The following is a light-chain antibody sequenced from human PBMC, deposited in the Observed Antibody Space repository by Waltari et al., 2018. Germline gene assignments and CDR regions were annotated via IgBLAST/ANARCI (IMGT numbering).Light chain of an antibody. CDR1: QSVSKNY. CDR3: QEYGSSRT. CDR2: GAS. Sequence: EIVLTQSPGTLSLSQGERATLSCRASQSVSKNYLAWFQQKPGQAPRLLIYGASTRATGIPDRFSGSGSGTDFTLIISRLEPEDFAVYYCQEYGSSRTFGQGTKVEIK. V-gene: IGKV3-20*01. J-gene: IGKJ1*01.